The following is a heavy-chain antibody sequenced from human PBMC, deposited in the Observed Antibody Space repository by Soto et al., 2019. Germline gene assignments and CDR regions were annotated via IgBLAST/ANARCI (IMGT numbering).Heavy chain of an antibody. D-gene: IGHD3-22*01. CDR1: GLSFSSYA. CDR2: ISDTGCTT. CDR3: VQRGGSAYYGAFDY. J-gene: IGHJ4*02. Sequence: RGSLVFFCATSGLSFSSYAMTRVRQAPGKGVEWVSGISDTGCTTYYADSVKGRFTVSRDNSRDTLHPQMNNLRGDDTSVYYCVQRGGSAYYGAFDYWGQGAMVTGSS. V-gene: IGHV3-23*01.